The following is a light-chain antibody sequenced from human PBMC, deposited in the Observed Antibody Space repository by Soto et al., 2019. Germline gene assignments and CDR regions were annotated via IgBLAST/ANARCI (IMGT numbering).Light chain of an antibody. CDR2: GAS. V-gene: IGKV3D-15*01. CDR3: QQYNNWPTWT. Sequence: EIVMTQSPATLSVSPGERATLSCRASQSVSSNLAWYQQKPGQAPRLLIYGASSRATGIPDRFSGSGSGTDFTLAIRRLEPEDFAVYYCQQYNNWPTWTFGQGTKVDIK. J-gene: IGKJ1*01. CDR1: QSVSSN.